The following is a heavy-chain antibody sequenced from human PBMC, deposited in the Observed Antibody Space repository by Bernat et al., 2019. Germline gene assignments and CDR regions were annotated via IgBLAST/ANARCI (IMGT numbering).Heavy chain of an antibody. Sequence: EVQLVESGGGLVKPGGSLRLSCAASGFTFSSYSMNWVRQAPGKGLEWVSSISSSSSYIYYADSVKGRFTISRDNAKNSLYLQMNSLRAEDTAVYYCARGTGRYYYYGMDVWGQGTTVTVSS. CDR2: ISSSSSYI. V-gene: IGHV3-21*01. D-gene: IGHD3-10*01. CDR1: GFTFSSYS. J-gene: IGHJ6*02. CDR3: ARGTGRYYYYGMDV.